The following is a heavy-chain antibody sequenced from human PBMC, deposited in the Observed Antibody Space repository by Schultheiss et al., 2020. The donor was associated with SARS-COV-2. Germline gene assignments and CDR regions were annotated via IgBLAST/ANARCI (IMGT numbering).Heavy chain of an antibody. J-gene: IGHJ3*02. Sequence: GGSLRLSCAASGFTFSSYAMSWVRQAPGKGLEWVAVIWYDGSNKYYADSVKGRFTISRDNSKNTLYLQMNSLRAEDTAVYYCASPREQELSRDAFDIWGQGTMVTVSS. V-gene: IGHV3-33*08. CDR1: GFTFSSYA. D-gene: IGHD3-16*02. CDR3: ASPREQELSRDAFDI. CDR2: IWYDGSNK.